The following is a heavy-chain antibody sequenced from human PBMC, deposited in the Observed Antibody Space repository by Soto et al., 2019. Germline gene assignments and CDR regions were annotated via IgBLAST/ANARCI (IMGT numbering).Heavy chain of an antibody. CDR2: VSGSGGST. CDR1: GFTFTNFA. CDR3: AKPPDYNWNDY. D-gene: IGHD1-20*01. Sequence: PGVSLRLPSAASGFTFTNFAMSWVRQAQGKGLEWISAVSGSGGSTYYADSVKGRFTISRDNSKDTLYLQMNNLRAEDTAVYYCAKPPDYNWNDYWGQGT. V-gene: IGHV3-23*01. J-gene: IGHJ4*02.